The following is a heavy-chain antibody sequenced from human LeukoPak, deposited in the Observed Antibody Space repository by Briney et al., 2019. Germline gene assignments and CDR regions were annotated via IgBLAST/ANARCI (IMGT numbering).Heavy chain of an antibody. V-gene: IGHV3-20*04. J-gene: IGHJ6*03. CDR3: ARAPMHHWNYYYYYMDV. CDR2: INWNGGST. D-gene: IGHD1-1*01. CDR1: GFTFDDYD. Sequence: GGSLRLSCAASGFTFDDYDMSWVRQAPGKGLEWVSGINWNGGSTGYADSVKGRFTISRDNAKNSLYLQMNSLRAEDTAVYYCARAPMHHWNYYYYYMDVWGKGTTVTISS.